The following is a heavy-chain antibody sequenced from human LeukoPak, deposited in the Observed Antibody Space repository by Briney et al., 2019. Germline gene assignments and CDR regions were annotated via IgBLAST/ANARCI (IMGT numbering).Heavy chain of an antibody. V-gene: IGHV4-61*02. CDR1: GGSISSGDYY. CDR2: IYTSGST. CDR3: AREGYSLLWFGESRTYNWFDP. J-gene: IGHJ5*02. D-gene: IGHD3-10*01. Sequence: SETLSLTCTVSGGSISSGDYYWSWIRQPAGKGLEWIGRIYTSGSTNYNPSLKSRVTMSVDTSKNQFSLKLSSVTAADTAVYYCAREGYSLLWFGESRTYNWFDPWGQGTLVTVSS.